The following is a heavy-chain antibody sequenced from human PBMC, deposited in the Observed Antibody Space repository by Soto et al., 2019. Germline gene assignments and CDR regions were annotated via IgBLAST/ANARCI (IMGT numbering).Heavy chain of an antibody. CDR2: ILHIGDSA. CDR1: GFSFSANA. D-gene: IGHD1-1*01. J-gene: IGHJ4*02. V-gene: IGHV3-23*01. CDR3: ARRGLSNNDY. Sequence: DVQLLESGGGLVQPGGSLRLSCVASGFSFSANAMTWVRQAPGEGLEWVASILHIGDSAYYADSVKGRFTISRDNSKRTLYLQMNSLRAEDTAVYYCARRGLSNNDYWGQGTLVTVSS.